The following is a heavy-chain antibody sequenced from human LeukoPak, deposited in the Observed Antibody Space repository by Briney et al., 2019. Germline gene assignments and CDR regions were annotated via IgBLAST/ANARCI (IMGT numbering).Heavy chain of an antibody. V-gene: IGHV3-74*01. CDR3: ARGSGFLEWLSNWFDP. J-gene: IGHJ5*02. Sequence: PGGSLRLSCAVSGFIPSSYWMHWVRQAPGKGLVWVSRINSDGSSTSYADTVKGRFTISRDNAKNTLYLQMNSRRAEDTAVYYCARGSGFLEWLSNWFDPWGQGTLVTVSS. CDR2: INSDGSST. D-gene: IGHD3-3*01. CDR1: GFIPSSYW.